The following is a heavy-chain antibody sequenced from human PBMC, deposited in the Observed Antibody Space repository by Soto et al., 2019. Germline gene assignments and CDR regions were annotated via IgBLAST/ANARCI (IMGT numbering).Heavy chain of an antibody. D-gene: IGHD2-15*01. CDR3: AYLPCSGGSCYWFSFSGMDV. CDR2: IYWDDDK. V-gene: IGHV2-5*02. Sequence: QITLKESGPTLVKPTQTLTLTCTFSGFSLSTSGVGVAWIRQPPGKALEWLALIYWDDDKRYRPSLESRLTITQDTPKNQVVLTMTNMDSVDTATYSCAYLPCSGGSCYWFSFSGMDVWGQGTTVTVSS. J-gene: IGHJ6*02. CDR1: GFSLSTSGVG.